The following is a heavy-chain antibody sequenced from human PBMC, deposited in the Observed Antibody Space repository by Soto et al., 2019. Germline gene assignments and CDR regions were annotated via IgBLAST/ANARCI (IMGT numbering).Heavy chain of an antibody. Sequence: GGSLRLSCAASGFTFSSYGMHWVRQAPGKGLEWVAVISYDGSNKYYADSVKGRFTISRDNSKNTLYLQMNSLRAEDTAVYYCAKDSQGGSAGDFDYWGQGTLVTVSS. CDR2: ISYDGSNK. D-gene: IGHD3-10*01. CDR1: GFTFSSYG. J-gene: IGHJ4*02. V-gene: IGHV3-30*18. CDR3: AKDSQGGSAGDFDY.